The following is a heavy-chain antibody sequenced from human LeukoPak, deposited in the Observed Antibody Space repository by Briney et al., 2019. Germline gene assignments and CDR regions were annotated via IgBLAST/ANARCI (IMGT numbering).Heavy chain of an antibody. CDR2: IYNGDNT. J-gene: IGHJ4*02. CDR3: TRGVGATRIY. V-gene: IGHV3-53*01. CDR1: GFTVNYNY. Sequence: PGGSLRLSCAASGFTVNYNYMGWVRQAPGMGLEWVSVIYNGDNTDYADSVKGRFTISRGKSKNTLDLQMNSLRAEDTAVYYCTRGVGATRIYWGQGTLVTVSS. D-gene: IGHD1-26*01.